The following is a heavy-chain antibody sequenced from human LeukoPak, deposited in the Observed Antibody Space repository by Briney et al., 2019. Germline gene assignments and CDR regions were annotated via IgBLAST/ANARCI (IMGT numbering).Heavy chain of an antibody. V-gene: IGHV4-39*07. Sequence: SETLSLTCTVSGGSISSSSYYWGWIRQPPGKGLEWIGSIYYSGSTNYNPSLKSRVTISVDTSKNQFSLKLSSVTAADTAVYYCARAASSSWYSWFDPWGQGTLVTVSS. CDR3: ARAASSSWYSWFDP. J-gene: IGHJ5*02. CDR2: IYYSGST. CDR1: GGSISSSSYY. D-gene: IGHD6-13*01.